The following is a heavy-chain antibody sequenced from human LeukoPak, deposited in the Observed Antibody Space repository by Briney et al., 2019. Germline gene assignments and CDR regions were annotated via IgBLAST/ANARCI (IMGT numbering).Heavy chain of an antibody. Sequence: GGSLRLSCAASGFTFSSYAMSWARQAPGKGLEWVSVIYSGGSTYYADSVKGRFTISRDNSKNTLYLQMNSLRAEDTAVYYCAREGSGSYLGYWGQGTLVTVSS. D-gene: IGHD3-16*01. J-gene: IGHJ4*02. V-gene: IGHV3-53*01. CDR2: IYSGGST. CDR3: AREGSGSYLGY. CDR1: GFTFSSYA.